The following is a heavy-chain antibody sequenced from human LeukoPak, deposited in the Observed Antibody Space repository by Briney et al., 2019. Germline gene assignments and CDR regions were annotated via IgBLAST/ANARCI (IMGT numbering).Heavy chain of an antibody. J-gene: IGHJ4*02. V-gene: IGHV3-7*01. CDR2: IKQDGSVK. CDR3: ARSGRDFDC. D-gene: IGHD1-26*01. Sequence: GGSLRLSCAASGFTFSSYWMSWVRQAPGKGLEWVANIKQDGSVKNYVDSVKGRFTISRDNAKNSQYLQINRLRVEATAVYYCARSGRDFDCWGQGTLVSVSS. CDR1: GFTFSSYW.